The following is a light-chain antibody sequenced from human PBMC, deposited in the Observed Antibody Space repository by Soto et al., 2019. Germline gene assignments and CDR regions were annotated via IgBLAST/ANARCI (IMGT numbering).Light chain of an antibody. Sequence: QSALTQPASVSGSPGQSITISCTGTSSDVGGYNDVSWYQQHPGKAPKLMIYDVSNRPSGVSTRFSGSKSGDTASLTISGRQAEDEADYYCSSYTTSSTVVFGGGTKLTVL. V-gene: IGLV2-14*01. CDR3: SSYTTSSTVV. CDR2: DVS. CDR1: SSDVGGYND. J-gene: IGLJ2*01.